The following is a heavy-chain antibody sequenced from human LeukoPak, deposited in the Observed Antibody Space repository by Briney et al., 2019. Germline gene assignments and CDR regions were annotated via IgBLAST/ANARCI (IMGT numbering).Heavy chain of an antibody. CDR1: DGSISSTNYY. CDR2: THYIKST. J-gene: IGHJ6*03. Sequence: SETLSLTCTVSDGSISSTNYYWGWLRQPPGKGLEWVGSTHYIKSTFYSPSLKSRVTMSVDTSKNQFSLKLSSVAAADTGVWYCARGGILGDRYMDVWGKGTTVTVSS. CDR3: ARGGILGDRYMDV. V-gene: IGHV4-39*07. D-gene: IGHD1-26*01.